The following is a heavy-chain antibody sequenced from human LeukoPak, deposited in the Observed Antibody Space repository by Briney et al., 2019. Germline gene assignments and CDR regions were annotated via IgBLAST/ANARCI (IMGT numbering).Heavy chain of an antibody. CDR3: ARHFGT. J-gene: IGHJ4*02. V-gene: IGHV4-39*01. Sequence: PSETLSLTCTVSGGSISSSYYYWGWIRQPPGKGLEWIGSICYSGSTYYNPSLKSRVTISVDTSKNQFSLKLRSVTAADTAVYYYARHFGTWGQGTLVTVSS. CDR1: GGSISSSYYY. D-gene: IGHD3/OR15-3a*01. CDR2: ICYSGST.